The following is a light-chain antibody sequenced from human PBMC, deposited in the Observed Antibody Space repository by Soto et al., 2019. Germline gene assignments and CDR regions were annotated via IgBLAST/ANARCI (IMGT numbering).Light chain of an antibody. CDR2: GAF. CDR3: QQYGDSPLT. Sequence: EIVLTQSPGTLSLSPGERATLFCRATQYITNSQLAWYQQKPGQAPRLLIFGAFNRATGIPDRFSGSGSGTDFTLTITRLEPEDFAIYYCQQYGDSPLTFGPGTRVD. CDR1: QYITNSQ. V-gene: IGKV3-20*01. J-gene: IGKJ3*01.